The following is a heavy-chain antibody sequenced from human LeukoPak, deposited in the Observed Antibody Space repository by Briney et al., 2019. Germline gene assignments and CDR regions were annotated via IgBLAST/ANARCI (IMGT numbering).Heavy chain of an antibody. CDR3: ARAYTNGPFYFDY. CDR1: GFTFTTYS. CDR2: ISGSSTLI. J-gene: IGHJ4*02. D-gene: IGHD2-8*01. V-gene: IGHV3-21*03. Sequence: PGGSLRLSCAASGFTFTTYSMNWVRQAPGKGLEWVSSISGSSTLIYYADSVKGRFTISRDNAKNSMFMQMNSLRVEDTAVYYCARAYTNGPFYFDYWGQGVLVTVSP.